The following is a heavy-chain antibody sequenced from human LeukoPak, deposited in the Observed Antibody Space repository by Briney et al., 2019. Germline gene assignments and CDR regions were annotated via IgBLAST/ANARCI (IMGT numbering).Heavy chain of an antibody. CDR2: IIPIFGTA. CDR3: ARGGGVCSSTSCYGSSFDY. D-gene: IGHD2-2*01. V-gene: IGHV1-69*01. Sequence: SVKVSCKASGGTFSSYAISWVRQAPGQGLEWMGGIIPIFGTANYAQKFQGRVTITADESTSTAYMGLSSLRSEDTAVYYCARGGGVCSSTSCYGSSFDYWGQGTLVTVSS. CDR1: GGTFSSYA. J-gene: IGHJ4*02.